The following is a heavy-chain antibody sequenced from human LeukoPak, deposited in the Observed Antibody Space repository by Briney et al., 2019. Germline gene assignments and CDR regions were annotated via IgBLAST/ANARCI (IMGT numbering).Heavy chain of an antibody. V-gene: IGHV4-39*01. D-gene: IGHD3-10*01. CDR2: IFYSGST. J-gene: IGHJ4*02. CDR3: ARHQRLLLGFGRTGSFDY. CDR1: GGSISTNTYY. Sequence: SETLSLTCTVSGGSISTNTYYWGWVRQPPGKGLEWTGNIFYSGSTYYSPTLKRRATISENTSKNQYRRKLSPGTAADTAVYYCARHQRLLLGFGRTGSFDYWGQGTLVTVSS.